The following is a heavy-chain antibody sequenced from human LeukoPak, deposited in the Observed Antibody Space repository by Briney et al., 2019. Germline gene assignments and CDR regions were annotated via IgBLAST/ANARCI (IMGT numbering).Heavy chain of an antibody. CDR3: ARRLYYYDSSGYYYVGAFDI. CDR2: ISAYNGNT. J-gene: IGHJ3*02. D-gene: IGHD3-22*01. Sequence: ASVKDSCKASGYTFTSYGISWVRQVPGQGLEWMGWISAYNGNTNYAQKLQGRVTMTTDTSTSTAYMELRSLRSDDTAVYYCARRLYYYDSSGYYYVGAFDIWGQGTMVTVSS. V-gene: IGHV1-18*01. CDR1: GYTFTSYG.